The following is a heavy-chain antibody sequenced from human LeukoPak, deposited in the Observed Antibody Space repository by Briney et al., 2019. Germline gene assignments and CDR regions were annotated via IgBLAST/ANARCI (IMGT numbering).Heavy chain of an antibody. J-gene: IGHJ4*02. CDR2: THYTGSA. Sequence: PSETLSLTCTVSGGSISSSSYFWGWIRQPPGKGLEWIGSTHYTGSAYYNPSLKSRVTISVDTSKNQFSLKLSSVTAADTAVYYCARLSGSYYSDFDYWGQGTLVTVSS. D-gene: IGHD1-26*01. V-gene: IGHV4-39*01. CDR1: GGSISSSSYF. CDR3: ARLSGSYYSDFDY.